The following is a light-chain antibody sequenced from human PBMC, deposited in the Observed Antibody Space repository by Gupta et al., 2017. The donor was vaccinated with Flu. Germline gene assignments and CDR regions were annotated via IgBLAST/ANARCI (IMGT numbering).Light chain of an antibody. Sequence: PSFLSASGGDRVTITCRASLGISNYLAWYQHKPGKAPKLLIYGASTLQTGVPSRFSGTVSGSGVTLTISRLQPEDFAIYYCQQVKEYPRTFGQGTQLEIK. V-gene: IGKV1-9*01. CDR2: GAS. CDR3: QQVKEYPRT. CDR1: LGISNY. J-gene: IGKJ1*01.